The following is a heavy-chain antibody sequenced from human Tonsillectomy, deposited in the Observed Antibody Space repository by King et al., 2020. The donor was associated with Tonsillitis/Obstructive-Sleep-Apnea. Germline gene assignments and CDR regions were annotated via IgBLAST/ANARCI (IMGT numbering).Heavy chain of an antibody. CDR2: VWYDGSNK. Sequence: VQLVESGGGVVQPGRSLRLSCTASGFTFSSYGMHWVRRAPGKGLEWVAIVWYDGSNKYYADSVKGRFIVSRDNSRNTLYLQMNSLRAEDTAVYYCARAGDYGDYGPWYFDLWGRGSLVTVSA. J-gene: IGHJ2*01. CDR1: GFTFSSYG. D-gene: IGHD4-17*01. V-gene: IGHV3-33*01. CDR3: ARAGDYGDYGPWYFDL.